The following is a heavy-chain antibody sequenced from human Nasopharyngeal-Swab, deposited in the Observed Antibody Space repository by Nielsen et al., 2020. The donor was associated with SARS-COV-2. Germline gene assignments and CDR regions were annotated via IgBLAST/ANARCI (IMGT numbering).Heavy chain of an antibody. CDR3: ARNTYYYDGSGYYPA. V-gene: IGHV4-4*02. CDR2: IYHSGST. J-gene: IGHJ5*02. D-gene: IGHD3-22*01. CDR1: GGSISSSNW. Sequence: SETLSLTCAVSGGSISSSNWWSWVRQPPGKGLEWIGEIYHSGSTSYNPSLKSRVTISVDKSKNQFSLKLSSVTAADTAVYYCARNTYYYDGSGYYPAWGQGTLVTVSS.